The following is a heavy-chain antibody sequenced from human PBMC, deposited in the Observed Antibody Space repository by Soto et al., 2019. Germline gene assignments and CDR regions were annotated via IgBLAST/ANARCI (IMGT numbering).Heavy chain of an antibody. CDR1: GFTVSSNY. J-gene: IGHJ3*02. Sequence: GGSLRLSCAASGFTVSSNYMSWVRQAPGKGLEWVSVIYSGGSTYYADSVKGRFTISRHNSKNTLYLQMNSLRAEDTAVYYCARDLGYCSGGSCYAGAFDIWGQGIMVTVSS. CDR3: ARDLGYCSGGSCYAGAFDI. CDR2: IYSGGST. D-gene: IGHD2-15*01. V-gene: IGHV3-53*04.